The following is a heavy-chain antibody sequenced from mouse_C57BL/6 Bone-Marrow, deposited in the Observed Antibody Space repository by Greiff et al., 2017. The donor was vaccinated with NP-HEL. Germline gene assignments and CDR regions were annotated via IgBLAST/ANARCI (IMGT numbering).Heavy chain of an antibody. V-gene: IGHV1-81*01. CDR1: GYTFTSYG. J-gene: IGHJ3*01. Sequence: QVQLQQSGAELARPGASVKLSCKASGYTFTSYGISWVKQRTGQGLEWIGEIYPRSGNTYYNEKFKGKATLTADKSSSTAYMELRSLTSEDSADDFCEIDSSGPWFAYWGQGTLVTVSA. CDR3: EIDSSGPWFAY. CDR2: IYPRSGNT. D-gene: IGHD3-2*01.